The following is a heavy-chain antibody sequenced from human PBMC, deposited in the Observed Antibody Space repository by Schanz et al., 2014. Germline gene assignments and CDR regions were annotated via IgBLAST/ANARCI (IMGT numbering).Heavy chain of an antibody. J-gene: IGHJ6*02. CDR3: ARDMTSMGESGFYYYGMDV. V-gene: IGHV3-30*03. Sequence: QVFLAESGGGVVQPGRSLRLSCAASGFTFSQYGMHWVRQAPGKGLEWVAVISYDGTNEYYAESVKGRFTISRDNPKNTLYLQMNSLRAEDTAVYYCARDMTSMGESGFYYYGMDVWGQGTTVTVSS. CDR1: GFTFSQYG. CDR2: ISYDGTNE. D-gene: IGHD1-26*01.